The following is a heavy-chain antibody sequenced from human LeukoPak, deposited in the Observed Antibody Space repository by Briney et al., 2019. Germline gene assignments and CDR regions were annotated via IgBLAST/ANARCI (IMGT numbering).Heavy chain of an antibody. V-gene: IGHV1-8*01. Sequence: ASVKVSCKASGYTFTSYDINWVRQATGQGLEWMGWMNPNSGNTGYAQKFQGRVTMTRNTSISTAYMELSSLRSEDTAVYYCARGNSSGWYFLELYYYYGMDVWGQGTTVTVSS. D-gene: IGHD6-19*01. CDR2: MNPNSGNT. CDR3: ARGNSSGWYFLELYYYYGMDV. CDR1: GYTFTSYD. J-gene: IGHJ6*02.